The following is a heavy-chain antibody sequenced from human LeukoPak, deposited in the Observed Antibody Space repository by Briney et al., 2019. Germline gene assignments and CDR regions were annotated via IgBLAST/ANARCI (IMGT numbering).Heavy chain of an antibody. Sequence: SETLSLTCAVYGGSFSGYYWSWIRQPPGKGLEWIGEVNHSGSTNYNPSLKSRVTISVDTSKNQFSLKLSSVTAADTAVYYCARGCGPYGGNPLPLLYWGQGTLVTVSS. CDR1: GGSFSGYY. CDR2: VNHSGST. V-gene: IGHV4-34*01. D-gene: IGHD4-23*01. J-gene: IGHJ4*02. CDR3: ARGCGPYGGNPLPLLY.